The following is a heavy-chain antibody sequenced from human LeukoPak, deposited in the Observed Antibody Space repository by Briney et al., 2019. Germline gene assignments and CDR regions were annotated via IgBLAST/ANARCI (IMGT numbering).Heavy chain of an antibody. CDR1: GFTFSDYY. J-gene: IGHJ4*02. CDR3: AREPSGVETFCDY. V-gene: IGHV3-11*04. D-gene: IGHD3-3*01. Sequence: GGSLRLSCAASGFTFSDYYMSWIREAPRKGLEWLSYISHSGTTINYADSVKGRFTISRDNAKSSLYLQMNSLTAEDTALYYCAREPSGVETFCDYWGQGNLVTVSS. CDR2: ISHSGTTI.